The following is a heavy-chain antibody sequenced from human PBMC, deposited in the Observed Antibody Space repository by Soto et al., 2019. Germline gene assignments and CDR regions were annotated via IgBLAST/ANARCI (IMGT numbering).Heavy chain of an antibody. V-gene: IGHV5-51*01. D-gene: IGHD2-8*01. CDR2: IYPSDSDT. Sequence: GESLKISCKGSEYSFTSYWIGWVRQMPGKGLEWMGIIYPSDSDTRYRPSFQGQVTISADKSISTAYLQWSSLKASATAMYYCARGPPISNWNWLDPWGKETLVTVSS. CDR3: ARGPPISNWNWLDP. CDR1: EYSFTSYW. J-gene: IGHJ5*02.